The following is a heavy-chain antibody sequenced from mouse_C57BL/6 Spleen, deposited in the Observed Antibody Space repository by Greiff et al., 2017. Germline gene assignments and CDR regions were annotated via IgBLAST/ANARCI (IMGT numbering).Heavy chain of an antibody. D-gene: IGHD1-3*01. CDR3: ARLTRENAMDY. V-gene: IGHV1-52*01. CDR1: GYTFTSYW. Sequence: QVQLQQPGAELVRPGSSVKLSCKASGYTFTSYWMHWVKQRPIQGLEWIGNIDPSDCETHYNQKFKDKATLTVDKSSSTAYMQLSSLTSEDSAVYYYARLTRENAMDYWGQGTSVTVSS. CDR2: IDPSDCET. J-gene: IGHJ4*01.